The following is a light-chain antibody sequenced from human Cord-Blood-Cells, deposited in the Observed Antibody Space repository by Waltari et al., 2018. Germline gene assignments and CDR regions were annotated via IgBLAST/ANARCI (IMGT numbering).Light chain of an antibody. CDR2: EDS. CDR3: YSTDSSGNHSV. Sequence: SYELTQPPSVSVSPGQTARITCSGDALPKQSAYWYQQKSGQAPVLVIYEDSKRPSGIPERFSGSSSGTMATLTISGAQVEDEADYYCYSTDSSGNHSVFGTGTKVTVL. CDR1: ALPKQS. V-gene: IGLV3-10*01. J-gene: IGLJ1*01.